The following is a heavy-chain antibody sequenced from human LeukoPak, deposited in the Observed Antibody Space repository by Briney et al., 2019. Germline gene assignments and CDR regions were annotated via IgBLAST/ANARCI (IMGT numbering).Heavy chain of an antibody. CDR3: AGNYYGSGSYYSEDRY. CDR2: IFYSGST. CDR1: GGSISSSTYY. V-gene: IGHV4-39*01. D-gene: IGHD3-10*01. J-gene: IGHJ4*02. Sequence: PSETLSLTCTVSGGSISSSTYYWGWIRQPPGKGLEWIVSIFYSGSTYYNPSLKSRVTISVDTSKNQFSLKLSSVTAADTAVYYCAGNYYGSGSYYSEDRYWGQGTLVTVSS.